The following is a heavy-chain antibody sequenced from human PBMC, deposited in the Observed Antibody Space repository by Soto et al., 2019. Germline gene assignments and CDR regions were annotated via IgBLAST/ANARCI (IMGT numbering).Heavy chain of an antibody. J-gene: IGHJ4*02. D-gene: IGHD6-19*01. CDR3: ARVGSSGWSPDY. CDR2: IFYSGVT. Sequence: PSETLSLTCTVSGGSISGHYWTWIRQPPGKELEWIGYIFYSGVTNYNPSLKSRVTLSVDTSKNQFSLKLRSVTAEDTAEYYCARVGSSGWSPDYWGRGTLVTVSS. V-gene: IGHV4-59*11. CDR1: GGSISGHY.